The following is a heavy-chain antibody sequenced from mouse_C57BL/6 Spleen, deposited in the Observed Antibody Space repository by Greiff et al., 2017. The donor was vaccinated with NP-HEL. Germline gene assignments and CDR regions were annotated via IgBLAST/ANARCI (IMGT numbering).Heavy chain of an antibody. J-gene: IGHJ2*01. V-gene: IGHV5-4*01. CDR3: ARDDDGTPLYFDY. CDR1: GFTFSSYA. D-gene: IGHD2-3*01. CDR2: ISDGGSYT. Sequence: EVQLVESGGGLVKPGGSLKLSCAASGFTFSSYAMSWVRQTPEKRLEWVATISDGGSYTYYPDNVKGRFTISRDNAKNNLYLQMSHLKSEDTAMYYCARDDDGTPLYFDYWGQGTTLTVSS.